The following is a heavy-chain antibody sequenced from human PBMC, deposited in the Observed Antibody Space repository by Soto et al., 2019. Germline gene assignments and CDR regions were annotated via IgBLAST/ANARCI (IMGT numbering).Heavy chain of an antibody. Sequence: SETLSLTCAVSGGSISSSNWWSWVRQPPGKGLEWIGEIYHSGSTNYNPSLKSRVTISVDKSKNQFSLKLSSVTAADTAVYYCARGGPRGFWSGYFSYYYYGMDVWGQGTTGTVSS. D-gene: IGHD3-3*01. CDR3: ARGGPRGFWSGYFSYYYYGMDV. J-gene: IGHJ6*02. CDR2: IYHSGST. CDR1: GGSISSSNW. V-gene: IGHV4-4*02.